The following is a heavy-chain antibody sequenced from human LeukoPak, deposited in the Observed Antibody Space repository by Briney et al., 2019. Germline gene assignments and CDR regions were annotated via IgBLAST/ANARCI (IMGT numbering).Heavy chain of an antibody. V-gene: IGHV1-18*01. CDR2: ISPNNGKT. CDR1: GYTFMSYG. J-gene: IGHJ5*02. CDR3: ARVVRGDCHTGTCFSWFDP. D-gene: IGHD3-10*02. Sequence: ASVTVSCKASGYTFMSYGITWLRPATGRGPEWMGWISPNNGKTDSAQNFQGRVSMATDTSTDTAYMELRRLRSDDTAVYYCARVVRGDCHTGTCFSWFDPLGQGTLVIVSS.